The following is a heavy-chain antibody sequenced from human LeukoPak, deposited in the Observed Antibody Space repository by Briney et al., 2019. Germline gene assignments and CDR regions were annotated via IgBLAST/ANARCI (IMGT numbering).Heavy chain of an antibody. Sequence: GGSLRLSCAASGFTFSSYSMNWVRQAPGKGLEWVSSISSSSSYIYYADSVKGRFTISRDNAKNSLYLQMNSLRAEDTAVYCCARDLVGQRFDYWGQGTLVTVSS. V-gene: IGHV3-21*01. CDR2: ISSSSSYI. CDR3: ARDLVGQRFDY. CDR1: GFTFSSYS. J-gene: IGHJ4*02.